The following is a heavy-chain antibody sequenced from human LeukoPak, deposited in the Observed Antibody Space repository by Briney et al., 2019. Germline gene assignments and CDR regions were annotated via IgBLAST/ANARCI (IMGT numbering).Heavy chain of an antibody. D-gene: IGHD6-13*01. CDR1: GFTFSSYA. CDR2: LNGGGGNT. CDR3: AKVERGSSSSWYPYYFDY. V-gene: IGHV3-23*01. Sequence: PGGSLRLSCAASGFTFSSYAMSWVRQSPGKGLEWVSALNGGGGNTDYADSVKGRFTISRDNSKNTLYLQMNSLRAEDTAVYYCAKVERGSSSSWYPYYFDYWGQGTLVTVSS. J-gene: IGHJ4*02.